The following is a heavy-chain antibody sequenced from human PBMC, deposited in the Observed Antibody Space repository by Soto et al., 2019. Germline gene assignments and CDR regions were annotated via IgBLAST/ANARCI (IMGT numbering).Heavy chain of an antibody. D-gene: IGHD3-22*01. CDR1: GDSISSYY. V-gene: IGHV4-59*01. Sequence: SETLSLTCTVSGDSISSYYWSWIRQPPGKGLEWIGYIYYSGSTNYNPSLKSRVTISVDTSKNQFSLKLSSVTAADTAVYYCARDPNHYYDSSGYYSWFDPWGQGTLVTVSS. CDR3: ARDPNHYYDSSGYYSWFDP. J-gene: IGHJ5*02. CDR2: IYYSGST.